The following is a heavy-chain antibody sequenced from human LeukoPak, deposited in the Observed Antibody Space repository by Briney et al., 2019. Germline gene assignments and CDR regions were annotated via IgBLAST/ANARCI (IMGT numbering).Heavy chain of an antibody. Sequence: SETLSLTCTVSGGSISSYYWGWICQPPGKGLGWIGIIFFTGNTYYTPSLKSRVTISADSSKTQFSLNLASVTAADAAVYYWSKVRVSGVVTADYYMDVWGKGTTVTVSS. J-gene: IGHJ6*03. CDR2: IFFTGNT. CDR1: GGSISSYY. CDR3: SKVRVSGVVTADYYMDV. D-gene: IGHD3-3*01. V-gene: IGHV4-39*07.